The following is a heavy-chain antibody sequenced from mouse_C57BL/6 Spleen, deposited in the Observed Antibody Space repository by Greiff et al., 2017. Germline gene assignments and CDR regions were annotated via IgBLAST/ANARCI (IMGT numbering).Heavy chain of an antibody. V-gene: IGHV1-52*01. D-gene: IGHD2-5*01. CDR3: ARCSNSYYYAMDY. CDR2: IDPSDSET. J-gene: IGHJ4*01. Sequence: QVQLQQPGAELVRPGSSVKLSCKASGYTFTSYWMHWVKQRPIQGLEWIGNIDPSDSETHYNQKFKDKATLTVDKSSSTSYMPLSSLTSEDSAVYYCARCSNSYYYAMDYWGQGTSVTVSS. CDR1: GYTFTSYW.